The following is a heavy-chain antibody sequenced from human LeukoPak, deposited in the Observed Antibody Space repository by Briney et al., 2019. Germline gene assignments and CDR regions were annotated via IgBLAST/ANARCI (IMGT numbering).Heavy chain of an antibody. V-gene: IGHV1-18*01. Sequence: ASVKVSCKASGYTFTSYGISWVRQAPGQGLEWMGWISAHNGNTNYAQKLQGRVTMTTDTSTSTAYMELRSLRSDDTAVYYCARVLHGDYGWLRYFDLWGRGTLVTVSS. CDR1: GYTFTSYG. D-gene: IGHD4-17*01. J-gene: IGHJ2*01. CDR3: ARVLHGDYGWLRYFDL. CDR2: ISAHNGNT.